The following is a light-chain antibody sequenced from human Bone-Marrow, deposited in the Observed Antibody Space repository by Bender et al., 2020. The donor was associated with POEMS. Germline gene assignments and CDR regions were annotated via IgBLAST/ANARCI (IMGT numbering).Light chain of an antibody. CDR3: CSYAHGSIFNVL. V-gene: IGLV2-23*03. J-gene: IGLJ2*01. CDR1: SSDGGTYNL. Sequence: QSALTQPACVSGSPGQSITISCTGISSDGGTYNLVSWYQQHPGKAPKLIIYEGTKRPSGLSNRFSGSKSGNTASLTISGLQAEDEADYYCCSYAHGSIFNVLFGGGTKLTVL. CDR2: EGT.